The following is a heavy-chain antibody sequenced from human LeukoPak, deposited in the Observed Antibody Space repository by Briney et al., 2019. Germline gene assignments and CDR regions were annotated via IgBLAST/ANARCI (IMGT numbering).Heavy chain of an antibody. J-gene: IGHJ5*02. D-gene: IGHD3-3*01. CDR2: INHSGST. CDR3: ARRGPITIFGVVRFNWFDP. CDR1: GGSFSGYY. V-gene: IGHV4-34*01. Sequence: PSETLSLTCAVYGGSFSGYYWSWIRQPPGKGLEWIGEINHSGSTNYNPSLKSRVTISVDTSKNQFSLKLSSVTAADTAVYYCARRGPITIFGVVRFNWFDPWGQGTLVTVSS.